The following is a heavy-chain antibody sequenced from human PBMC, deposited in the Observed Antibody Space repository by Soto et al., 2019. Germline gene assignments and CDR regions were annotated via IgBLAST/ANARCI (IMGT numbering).Heavy chain of an antibody. V-gene: IGHV1-8*01. CDR1: GYTFTSYD. CDR2: MSPNSGNT. D-gene: IGHD6-6*01. Sequence: ASVKVSCKASGYTFTSYDINWVRQATGQGLEWMGWMSPNSGNTGYAQKLQGRVTMTRNTSISTAYLQWSSLKASDTAMYYCARPTEYSSYYVYWGQGTLVTVSS. J-gene: IGHJ4*02. CDR3: ARPTEYSSYYVY.